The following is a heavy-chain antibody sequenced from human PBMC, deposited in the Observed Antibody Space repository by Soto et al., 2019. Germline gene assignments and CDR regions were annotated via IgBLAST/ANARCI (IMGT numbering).Heavy chain of an antibody. J-gene: IGHJ6*02. D-gene: IGHD5-18*01. CDR1: CDTFTSYG. CDR3: ARGGGRDTAMVENYYGMDV. V-gene: IGHV1-18*01. Sequence: ASVKGSWTASCDTFTSYGISWVRQSPEQGLEWMGWIIAYNGNTNYAQKLQGRVTMTTDTSTSTAYMELTSLRSHDTAVYYCARGGGRDTAMVENYYGMDVWGQGTTVTV. CDR2: IIAYNGNT.